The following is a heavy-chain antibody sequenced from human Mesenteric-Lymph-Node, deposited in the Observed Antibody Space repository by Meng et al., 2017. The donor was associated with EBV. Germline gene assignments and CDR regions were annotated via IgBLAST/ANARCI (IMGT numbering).Heavy chain of an antibody. CDR1: GGSFASTSYY. D-gene: IGHD3-22*01. Sequence: QEWGPGLVKPSETLSLPCSVSGGSFASTSYYWVWIRQPPGKGLEWIGSISYSGSTYYNPSLKSRVTISVDTPKNQFSLKLRSVTATDTAVYYCARADYYDTSGNLDFWGQGTLVTVSS. V-gene: IGHV4-39*01. CDR3: ARADYYDTSGNLDF. CDR2: ISYSGST. J-gene: IGHJ4*02.